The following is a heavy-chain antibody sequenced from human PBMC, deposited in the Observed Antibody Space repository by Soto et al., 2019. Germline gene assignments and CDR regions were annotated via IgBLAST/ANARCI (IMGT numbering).Heavy chain of an antibody. CDR3: ARDVEYYFDY. J-gene: IGHJ4*02. CDR2: ISYDGSNK. V-gene: IGHV3-30-3*01. D-gene: IGHD2-15*01. CDR1: GFTFSSYA. Sequence: QVQLVESGGGVVQPGRSLSLSCAASGFTFSSYAMHWVRQAPGKGLEWVAVISYDGSNKYYADSVKGRFTISRDNSKNTLYLQMNSLRAEDTAVYYCARDVEYYFDYWGQGTLVIVSS.